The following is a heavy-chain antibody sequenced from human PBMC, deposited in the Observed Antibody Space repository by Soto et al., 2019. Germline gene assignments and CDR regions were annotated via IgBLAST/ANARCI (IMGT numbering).Heavy chain of an antibody. CDR3: AKSGMATTKRRPPYYIDY. D-gene: IGHD1-1*01. CDR1: GFTFSSYA. J-gene: IGHJ4*02. CDR2: ISGSGGGT. Sequence: PGGSLRLSWAASGFTFSSYAMSWVRQAPGKGLEWVSSISGSGGGTYYADSVKGRFTFSRDNSKNTLYLQMNSLRAEDTAVYYCAKSGMATTKRRPPYYIDYSGQAALLTLS. V-gene: IGHV3-23*01.